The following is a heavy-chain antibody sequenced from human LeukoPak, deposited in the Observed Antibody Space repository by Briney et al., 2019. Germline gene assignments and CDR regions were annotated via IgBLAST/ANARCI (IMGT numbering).Heavy chain of an antibody. CDR1: GASISTGGFY. CDR3: ARDHSYYFGSQTSTLDV. J-gene: IGHJ6*02. Sequence: SQTLSLTCTISGASISTGGFYWTRIRQCPGEGLEWIGYIYYTGSVDYNASLKSRLTISLDTSKNRFSLKLNSVTAADTAVYYCARDHSYYFGSQTSTLDVWGQGTAVTVSS. CDR2: IYYTGSV. D-gene: IGHD3-10*01. V-gene: IGHV4-31*03.